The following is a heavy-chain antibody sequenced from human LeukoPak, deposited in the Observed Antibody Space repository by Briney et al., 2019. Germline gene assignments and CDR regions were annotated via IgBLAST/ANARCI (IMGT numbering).Heavy chain of an antibody. D-gene: IGHD6-6*01. CDR3: ARLAGYSSSYYYYMDV. CDR2: IYPGDSDT. V-gene: IGHV5-51*01. J-gene: IGHJ6*03. Sequence: GESLKISCKGSGYSFTSYWIGWVRQMPGKGLEWMGIIYPGDSDTRYSPSFQGQVTISADKSISTAYLQWSSLKASDAAMYYCARLAGYSSSYYYYMDVWGKGTTVTVSS. CDR1: GYSFTSYW.